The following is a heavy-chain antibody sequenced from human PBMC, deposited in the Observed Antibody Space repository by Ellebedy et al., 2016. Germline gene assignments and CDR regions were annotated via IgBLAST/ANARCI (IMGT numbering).Heavy chain of an antibody. CDR2: IDGGSGKT. CDR1: GYTFTGYP. CDR3: ARGKGLQLWFIYYFDY. Sequence: ASVKVSCXASGYTFTGYPIHRVRQVPGQRFEWMGWIDGGSGKTKYSEKFQGRVTITRDTSASRVYLDLSSLRPEDTAVYYCARGKGLQLWFIYYFDYWGQGTQVTVSS. J-gene: IGHJ4*02. V-gene: IGHV1-3*01. D-gene: IGHD3-10*01.